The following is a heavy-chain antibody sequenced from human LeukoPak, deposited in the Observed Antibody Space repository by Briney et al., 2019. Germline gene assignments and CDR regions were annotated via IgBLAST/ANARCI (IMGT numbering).Heavy chain of an antibody. CDR2: IRSKAYGGTT. D-gene: IGHD3-3*01. J-gene: IGHJ4*02. Sequence: SGGSLRLSCTASGFTFGDYVMSWVRQAPGKGLEWVGFIRSKAYGGTTKNAASVKGRFTISRDDSKSIAYLQMNSLKTEDTAVYYCTRDGGITIRDDYWGQGTLVTVSS. V-gene: IGHV3-49*04. CDR1: GFTFGDYV. CDR3: TRDGGITIRDDY.